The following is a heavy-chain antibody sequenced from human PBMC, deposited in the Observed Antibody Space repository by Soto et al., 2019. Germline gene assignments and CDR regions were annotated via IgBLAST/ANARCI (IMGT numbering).Heavy chain of an antibody. D-gene: IGHD6-19*01. CDR2: ISGTGGNT. J-gene: IGHJ4*02. CDR1: GFTCSSYA. V-gene: IGHV3-23*01. CDR3: AKFSGVAGQFDY. Sequence: PGGSLRLSCAASGFTCSSYAMAWVRQAPGKGLEWVSTISGTGGNTYFADSVKGRFTISRDNSKNTLYFQMNSLGAEDTAVYYCAKFSGVAGQFDYWGQETLVTVSS.